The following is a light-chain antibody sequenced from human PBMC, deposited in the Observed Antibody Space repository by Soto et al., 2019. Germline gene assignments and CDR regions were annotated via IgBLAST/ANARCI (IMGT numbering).Light chain of an antibody. J-gene: IGKJ1*01. CDR3: QHYNDYSRM. V-gene: IGKV1-5*03. CDR1: QSVDSW. CDR2: KAS. Sequence: DIQMTQSPSTLSASKGDRVTITCRTSQSVDSWLAWYQQKPGKAPKLQIYKASSLQTGVPSRFSGSGSGTEFTLTISSLQPDDFATYYCQHYNDYSRMFGQGTKVEIK.